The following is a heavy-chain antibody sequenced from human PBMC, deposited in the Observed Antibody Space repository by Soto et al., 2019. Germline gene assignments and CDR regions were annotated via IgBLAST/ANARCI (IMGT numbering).Heavy chain of an antibody. D-gene: IGHD2-15*01. V-gene: IGHV3-74*01. CDR2: INSDGSST. CDR1: GFTFSRFW. CDR3: ASAGGSCIGGSCTHKYFYGMDV. J-gene: IGHJ6*02. Sequence: EVQLVESGGGLVQRGGSLRVSCAASGFTFSRFWMHWVRQAPGMGLVWVSRINSDGSSTNYADSVKGRFTISRDNAKNTLSLQMNSLRVEDTAVYYCASAGGSCIGGSCTHKYFYGMDVWGQGTTVTVSS.